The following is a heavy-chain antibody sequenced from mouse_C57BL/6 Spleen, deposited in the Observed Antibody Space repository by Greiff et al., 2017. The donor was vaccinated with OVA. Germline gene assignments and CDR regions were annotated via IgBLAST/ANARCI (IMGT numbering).Heavy chain of an antibody. CDR3: AREGGYDGYPGGY. CDR2: IDPSDSYT. J-gene: IGHJ2*01. D-gene: IGHD2-3*01. Sequence: QVQLQQSGAELVMPGASVKLSCKASGYTFTSYWMHWVKQRPGQGLEWIGEIDPSDSYTNYNQKFKGKSTLTVDKSSSTAYMQLSSLTSEDSAVYYCAREGGYDGYPGGYWGQGTTLTVSA. CDR1: GYTFTSYW. V-gene: IGHV1-69*01.